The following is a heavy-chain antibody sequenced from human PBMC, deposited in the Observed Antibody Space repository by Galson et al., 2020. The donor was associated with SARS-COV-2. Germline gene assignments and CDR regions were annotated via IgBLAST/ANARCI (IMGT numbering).Heavy chain of an antibody. J-gene: IGHJ6*03. CDR2: INHSGSV. CDR1: GGSFSDYY. Sequence: SENLSLTCAVYGGSFSDYYWSWIRQPPGKGLEWIGEINHSGSVNYNPSLQSRVTISPDTSKNQFSLRRSSVTAADTAVYYCARSRQDFTMVVLAIAGYVYYMDVWGKGTPVTISS. V-gene: IGHV4-34*01. D-gene: IGHD3-22*01. CDR3: ARSRQDFTMVVLAIAGYVYYMDV.